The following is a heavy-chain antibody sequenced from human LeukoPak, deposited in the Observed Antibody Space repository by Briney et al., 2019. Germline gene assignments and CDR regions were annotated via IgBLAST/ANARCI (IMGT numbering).Heavy chain of an antibody. CDR3: ARARYSGTSWSH. CDR2: ISADNGNA. D-gene: IGHD1-26*01. Sequence: GASVKVSCKASGYTFTSYGISWVRQAPGQGLEWMGWISADNGNANYAQKLQGRVTMTTDTSTGTAYMEVRTLRSDDTAVYYCARARYSGTSWSHWGQGTLVTVSS. V-gene: IGHV1-18*01. J-gene: IGHJ4*02. CDR1: GYTFTSYG.